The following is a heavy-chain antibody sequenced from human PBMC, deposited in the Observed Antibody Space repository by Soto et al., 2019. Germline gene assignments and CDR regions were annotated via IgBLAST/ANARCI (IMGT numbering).Heavy chain of an antibody. D-gene: IGHD3-22*01. J-gene: IGHJ3*02. Sequence: SETLSLTCTVSGGSISSYYWSWIRQPAGKGLEWIGRIYTSGSTNYNPSLKSRVTMSVDTSKNQFSLKLSSVTAADTAVYYCARDISYDSSGDDAFDIWGQGTMVTVSS. CDR3: ARDISYDSSGDDAFDI. CDR1: GGSISSYY. CDR2: IYTSGST. V-gene: IGHV4-4*07.